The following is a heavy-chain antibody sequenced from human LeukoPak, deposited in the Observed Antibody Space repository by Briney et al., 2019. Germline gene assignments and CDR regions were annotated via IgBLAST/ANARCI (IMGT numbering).Heavy chain of an antibody. J-gene: IGHJ4*02. CDR1: GFTFSSYW. CDR3: ARDRPAGCSGGSCYSWFDY. D-gene: IGHD2-15*01. V-gene: IGHV4-4*02. CDR2: IYHSGST. Sequence: PGGSLRLSCAASGFTFSSYWMSWVRQPPGKGLEWIGEIYHSGSTNYNPSLKSRVTISVDKSKKQFSLKLSSVTAADTAVYYCARDRPAGCSGGSCYSWFDYWGQGTLVTVSS.